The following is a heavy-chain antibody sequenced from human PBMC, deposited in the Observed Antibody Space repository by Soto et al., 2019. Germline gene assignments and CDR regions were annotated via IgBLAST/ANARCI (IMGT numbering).Heavy chain of an antibody. CDR1: GFTFSIYA. CDR3: AKEYDILTGSDH. V-gene: IGHV3-23*01. Sequence: EVQLLESGGGLIQPGGSLRLSCAASGFTFSIYAMSWVRQAPGKGLEWVSGIRGGGGRTYYADSVKGRFTISRDNSKNTLFLQMNSLRVEDTALYYCAKEYDILTGSDHWGPGTLVTVSS. CDR2: IRGGGGRT. J-gene: IGHJ4*02. D-gene: IGHD3-9*01.